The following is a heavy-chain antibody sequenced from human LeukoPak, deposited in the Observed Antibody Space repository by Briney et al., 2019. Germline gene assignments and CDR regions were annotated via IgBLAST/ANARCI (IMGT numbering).Heavy chain of an antibody. V-gene: IGHV3-53*01. CDR1: GFSVRDSY. CDR3: AKEGQQERDHRTYFLYYMDV. J-gene: IGHJ6*03. D-gene: IGHD6-13*01. Sequence: GGSLRLSCTAPGFSVRDSYMSWVRQAPGKGLEWVSVIYSGGRTYYADSVRGRSTISRDDSDNTLYLQMTSLRPEDTALYYCAKEGQQERDHRTYFLYYMDVWGSGTTVTVSS. CDR2: IYSGGRT.